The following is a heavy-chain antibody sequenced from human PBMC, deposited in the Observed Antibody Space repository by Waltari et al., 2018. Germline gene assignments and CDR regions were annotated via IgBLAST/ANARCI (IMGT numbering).Heavy chain of an antibody. J-gene: IGHJ6*03. CDR3: ARDRIGIVVVPVYYYYMDV. CDR2: SNPNSGGT. Sequence: QVQLVQSGAEVKKPGASVKVSCKASGYTFTGYYMHWVRQAPGQGLEWMGWSNPNSGGTNDAQKVQGRVTMTRDTSISTAYMELSRLRSDDTAVYYCARDRIGIVVVPVYYYYMDVWGKGTTVTISS. D-gene: IGHD2-2*01. V-gene: IGHV1-2*02. CDR1: GYTFTGYY.